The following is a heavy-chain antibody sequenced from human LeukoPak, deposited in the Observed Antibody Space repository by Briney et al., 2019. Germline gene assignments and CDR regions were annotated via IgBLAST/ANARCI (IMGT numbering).Heavy chain of an antibody. CDR2: IFYSGST. Sequence: SETLSLTCNVSGGSISGSSYYWGWIRQPPGKGLEWIGSIFYSGSTYYNPSLKSRVTISVDTSKSQFSLKLSSVTAADTAVYYCARLKEFQKIFDYWGQGTLVTVSS. J-gene: IGHJ4*02. CDR3: ARLKEFQKIFDY. CDR1: GGSISGSSYY. V-gene: IGHV4-39*01. D-gene: IGHD2-21*01.